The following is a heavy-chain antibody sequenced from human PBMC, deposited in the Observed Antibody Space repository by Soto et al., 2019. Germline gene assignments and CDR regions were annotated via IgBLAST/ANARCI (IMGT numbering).Heavy chain of an antibody. V-gene: IGHV1-69*01. J-gene: IGHJ6*02. CDR2: IIPIVGTG. CDR1: GGTFSNYA. D-gene: IGHD2-2*01. Sequence: QVQLVQSGAAVRKPGSSVTVSCTASGGTFSNYAISWVRQAPGHGLEWMGGIIPIVGTGSYAQQFQGRVTITADEPTTTAYMELSSLRFEDTAVYYCARVVILVPTASTHYYYHMDVWGPGTTVTVSS. CDR3: ARVVILVPTASTHYYYHMDV.